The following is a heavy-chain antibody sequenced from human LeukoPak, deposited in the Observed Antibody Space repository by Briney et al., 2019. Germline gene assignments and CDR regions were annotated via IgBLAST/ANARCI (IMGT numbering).Heavy chain of an antibody. CDR2: ISGSGGNT. D-gene: IGHD4-17*01. V-gene: IGHV3-23*01. J-gene: IGHJ4*02. Sequence: GGSLRLSCAASGFTFSNYVMSWVRQAPGKGLEWVSSISGSGGNTYYADSVKGRFTISRDNSKNTLYLQMNSLRAEDTAVYYCAKVPITVTRNFDYWGQGTLVTVPS. CDR1: GFTFSNYV. CDR3: AKVPITVTRNFDY.